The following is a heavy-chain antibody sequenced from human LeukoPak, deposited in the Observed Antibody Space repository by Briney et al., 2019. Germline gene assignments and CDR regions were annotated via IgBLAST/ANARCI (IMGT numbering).Heavy chain of an antibody. J-gene: IGHJ4*02. CDR1: GFTFSSYA. D-gene: IGHD1-26*01. CDR2: ISYDGSNK. CDR3: AKEESGSYYFDY. V-gene: IGHV3-30*04. Sequence: PGGSLRLSCAASGFTFSSYAMHWVRQAPGKGLEWVAVISYDGSNKYYADSVKGRFTISRDNSKNTLYLQVNSLRAEDTAVYYCAKEESGSYYFDYWGQGTLVTVSS.